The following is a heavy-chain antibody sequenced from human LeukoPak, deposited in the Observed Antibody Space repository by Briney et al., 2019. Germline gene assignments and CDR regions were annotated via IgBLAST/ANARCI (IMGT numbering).Heavy chain of an antibody. J-gene: IGHJ6*02. V-gene: IGHV1-2*02. CDR2: INPDSGVT. CDR3: AREVTGDPYYYYGMDV. D-gene: IGHD7-27*01. CDR1: GYTFTDYY. Sequence: ASVKVSCKPSGYTFTDYYVHWMRQAPGQGVEWMGWINPDSGVTNYAQKFQGRVTMTRDTSISTAYMELSRLRSDDTAVYYCAREVTGDPYYYYGMDVWGQGTTVTVSS.